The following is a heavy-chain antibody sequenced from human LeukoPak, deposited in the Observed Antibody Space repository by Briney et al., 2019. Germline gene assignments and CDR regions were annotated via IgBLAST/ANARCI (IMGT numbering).Heavy chain of an antibody. CDR3: AKDIVVGVTWAFDI. Sequence: GGSLRLSCAASGFTFGSYAMSWVRQAPGKGLEWVSAISGSGGITYYADSVKGRFTISRDNSKNTLYVQMNSLRAEDTAVYYCAKDIVVGVTWAFDIWGQGTMVTVSS. J-gene: IGHJ3*02. CDR2: ISGSGGIT. D-gene: IGHD1-26*01. V-gene: IGHV3-23*01. CDR1: GFTFGSYA.